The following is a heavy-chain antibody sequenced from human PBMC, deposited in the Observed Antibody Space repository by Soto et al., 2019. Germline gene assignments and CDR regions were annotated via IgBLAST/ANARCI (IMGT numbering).Heavy chain of an antibody. V-gene: IGHV3-23*01. CDR2: ISGSGGTT. Sequence: EVQLLESGGGLVQPGGSLRLSCAASGFTFSSYAMSWVRQAPGKGLEWVSAISGSGGTTYYADSVKGRFTFSRDNATHKLYMQMNSLRAEDTAVYYCAKTANGWFSAFDIWGQGTMVTVSS. J-gene: IGHJ3*02. CDR3: AKTANGWFSAFDI. CDR1: GFTFSSYA. D-gene: IGHD6-19*01.